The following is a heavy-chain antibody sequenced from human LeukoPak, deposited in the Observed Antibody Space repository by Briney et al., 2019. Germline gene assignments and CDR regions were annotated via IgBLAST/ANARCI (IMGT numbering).Heavy chain of an antibody. D-gene: IGHD1-1*01. J-gene: IGHJ4*02. CDR3: ARVNTNWPLDY. CDR1: GFTFTNAW. CDR2: IKPDRSQK. Sequence: GGSLTLSCAASGFTFTNAWMSWVPHAPGERLQRVANIKPDRSQKSYVGSVNARFTISRDNAKNSLYLQMNTLRGEDTAVYYCARVNTNWPLDYWGQGTLVTVFS. V-gene: IGHV3-7*05.